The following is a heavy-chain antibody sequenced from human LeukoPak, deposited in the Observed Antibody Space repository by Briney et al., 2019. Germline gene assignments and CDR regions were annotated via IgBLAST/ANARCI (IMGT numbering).Heavy chain of an antibody. J-gene: IGHJ1*01. D-gene: IGHD6-13*01. CDR1: GGSISSYY. Sequence: SETLSLTCTVSGGSISSYYWSWLRQPPGKGLEWIGYIYYSGSTNYNPSLKSRVTISVDTSKNQFSLKLSSVTAADTAVYYCARLGSSRGYFQHWGQGTLVTVSS. CDR3: ARLGSSRGYFQH. CDR2: IYYSGST. V-gene: IGHV4-59*08.